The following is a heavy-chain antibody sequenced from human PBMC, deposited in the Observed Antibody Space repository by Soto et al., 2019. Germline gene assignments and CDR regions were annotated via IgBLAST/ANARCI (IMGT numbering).Heavy chain of an antibody. J-gene: IGHJ4*02. CDR2: INPSGGST. CDR1: GYTFTSYY. Sequence: QVQLVQSGAEVKKPGASVKVSCKASGYTFTSYYMHWVRQAPGQGLEWMGIINPSGGSTTYAQKVQRRVXMTRDTATSTVYMELSSLRSEDTAVYYCARVGGYSYGGVDYWGQGTLVTVSS. V-gene: IGHV1-46*01. D-gene: IGHD5-18*01. CDR3: ARVGGYSYGGVDY.